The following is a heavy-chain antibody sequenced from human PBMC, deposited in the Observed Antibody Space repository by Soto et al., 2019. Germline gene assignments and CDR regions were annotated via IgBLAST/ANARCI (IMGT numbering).Heavy chain of an antibody. Sequence: SETLSLTCTVSGGSISSYYWSWIRQPPGKGLEWIAYILNSETTYYNPSLRSRVTISVDKSSNQFSLKLSSVTSADTGVYYCARGRGYGYGIDYWGQGTLVTVSS. CDR3: ARGRGYGYGIDY. CDR1: GGSISSYY. J-gene: IGHJ4*02. CDR2: ILNSETT. V-gene: IGHV4-59*01. D-gene: IGHD5-18*01.